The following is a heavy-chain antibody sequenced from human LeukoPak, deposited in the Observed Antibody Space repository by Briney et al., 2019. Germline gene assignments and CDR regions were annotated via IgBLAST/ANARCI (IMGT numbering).Heavy chain of an antibody. D-gene: IGHD1-26*01. CDR2: IFSGGST. CDR3: ARVGPTRSDFDY. CDR1: GFIFSSNC. Sequence: GGSLRLSCAASGFIFSSNCMTWVRQAPGKGLERVSVIFSGGSTYYADSVKGRVTISRDNSKNTLYLQMNNLRGEDTAVYYCARVGPTRSDFDYWGQGTLVTVSS. V-gene: IGHV3-53*01. J-gene: IGHJ4*02.